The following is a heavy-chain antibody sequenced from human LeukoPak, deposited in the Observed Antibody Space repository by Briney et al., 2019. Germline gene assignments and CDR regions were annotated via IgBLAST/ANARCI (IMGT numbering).Heavy chain of an antibody. CDR3: ARGWGGYYGSGSPFDY. Sequence: SETLSLTCTVSGGSISSSPYYWGWIRQPPGKGLEWIGSIYYSGTTHYNPSLESRVTIPVDTSKNQFSLKLASVTAADTAVYYCARGWGGYYGSGSPFDYWGQGTLVTVSS. V-gene: IGHV4-39*07. J-gene: IGHJ4*02. D-gene: IGHD3-10*01. CDR1: GGSISSSPYY. CDR2: IYYSGTT.